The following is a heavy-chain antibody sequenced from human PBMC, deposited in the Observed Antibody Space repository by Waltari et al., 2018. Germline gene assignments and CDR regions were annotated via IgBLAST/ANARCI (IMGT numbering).Heavy chain of an antibody. V-gene: IGHV1-69*01. CDR1: GGTFSSSA. Sequence: QVQLVQSGAEVKKPGSSVKVSCKASGGTFSSSAISWVRQAPGQGLEWMGGIIPIFGTANYAQKCQGRVTITADESTSTAYMELSSLRSEDTAVYYCARLGYQLLFYYYYGMDVWGQGTTVTVSS. D-gene: IGHD2-2*01. CDR3: ARLGYQLLFYYYYGMDV. CDR2: IIPIFGTA. J-gene: IGHJ6*02.